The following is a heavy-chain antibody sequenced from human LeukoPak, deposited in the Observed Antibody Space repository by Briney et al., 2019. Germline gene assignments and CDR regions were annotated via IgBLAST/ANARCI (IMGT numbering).Heavy chain of an antibody. CDR2: ISSSSSYI. V-gene: IGHV3-21*01. J-gene: IGHJ6*03. Sequence: RGSLRLSCAASGFTFSSYSMNWVRQAPGKGLEWVSSISSSSSYIYYADSVKGRFTISRDNAKNSLYLQMNSLRAEDTAVYYCARDALWSGYYYYYYYYYMDVWGKGTTVTVSS. D-gene: IGHD3-3*01. CDR3: ARDALWSGYYYYYYYYYMDV. CDR1: GFTFSSYS.